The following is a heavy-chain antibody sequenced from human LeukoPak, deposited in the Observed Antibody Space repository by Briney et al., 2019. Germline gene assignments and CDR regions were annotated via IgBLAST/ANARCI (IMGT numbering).Heavy chain of an antibody. Sequence: SGTLSLTCAVSGGSISSSNWWSWVRQPPGKGLEWIGEIYHSGSTNYNPSLKSRVTISVDKSKNQFSLKLSSVTAADTAVYYCARRRTYDYVWGSPVFWGQGTLVTVSS. D-gene: IGHD3-16*01. J-gene: IGHJ4*02. CDR2: IYHSGST. V-gene: IGHV4-4*02. CDR3: ARRRTYDYVWGSPVF. CDR1: GGSISSSNW.